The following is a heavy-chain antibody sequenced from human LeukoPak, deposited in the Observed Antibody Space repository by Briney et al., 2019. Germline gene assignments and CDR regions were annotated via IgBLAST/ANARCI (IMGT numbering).Heavy chain of an antibody. CDR2: IYYSGST. Sequence: SETLSLTCSVSGGSIRSGGYYWSWIRQHPGKGLEWIGYIYYSGSTYYNPSLKSRVTISVDTSENQFSLNLSSVTAADTAVYYCARDRASVLTLSYYGMDVWGQGTTVTVSS. D-gene: IGHD4-23*01. CDR3: ARDRASVLTLSYYGMDV. J-gene: IGHJ6*02. V-gene: IGHV4-31*03. CDR1: GGSIRSGGYY.